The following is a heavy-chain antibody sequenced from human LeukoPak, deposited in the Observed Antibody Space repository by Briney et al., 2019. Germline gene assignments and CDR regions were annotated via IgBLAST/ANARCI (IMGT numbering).Heavy chain of an antibody. D-gene: IGHD3-16*02. CDR2: INHSGST. J-gene: IGHJ4*02. CDR1: GGSISTYY. V-gene: IGHV4-34*01. Sequence: SEALSLTCTVSGGSISTYYWSWIRQPPGKGLEWIGEINHSGSTNYNPSLKSRVTISVDTSKNQFSLKLSSVTAADTAVYYCARVRYDYVWGSYRYNPPDYWGQGTLVTVSS. CDR3: ARVRYDYVWGSYRYNPPDY.